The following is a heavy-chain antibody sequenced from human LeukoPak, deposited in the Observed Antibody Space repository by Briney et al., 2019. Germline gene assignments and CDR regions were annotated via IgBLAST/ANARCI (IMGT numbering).Heavy chain of an antibody. Sequence: ASVKVSCKASGYTFTGYYMHWVRQAPGQGLEWMGWINPNSGGTNYAQKFQGRVTMTRDTSISTAYMELSRLRSDDTAVYYCAGTPRGTMVRGERRSDPWGQGTLVTVSS. J-gene: IGHJ5*02. CDR1: GYTFTGYY. V-gene: IGHV1-2*02. D-gene: IGHD3-10*01. CDR2: INPNSGGT. CDR3: AGTPRGTMVRGERRSDP.